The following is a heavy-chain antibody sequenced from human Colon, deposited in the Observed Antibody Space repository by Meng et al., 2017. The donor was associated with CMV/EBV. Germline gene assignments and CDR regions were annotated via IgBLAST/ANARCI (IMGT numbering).Heavy chain of an antibody. D-gene: IGHD3-22*01. CDR1: GYTFSNYA. CDR2: INAGNGNR. CDR3: ALYYYDSSGYYTFGY. Sequence: QVQLLQSGSELKKPGASGKISCTASGYTFSNYAMHWVRQAPGQRLEWMGWINAGNGNRKYSQKFQGRVTFTRDTSASTVYTELSSLRSEDTAVYYCALYYYDSSGYYTFGYWGQGTLVTVSS. V-gene: IGHV1-3*01. J-gene: IGHJ4*02.